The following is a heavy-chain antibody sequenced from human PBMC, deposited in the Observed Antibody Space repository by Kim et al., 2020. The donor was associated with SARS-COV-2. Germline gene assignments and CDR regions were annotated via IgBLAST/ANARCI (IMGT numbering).Heavy chain of an antibody. J-gene: IGHJ4*02. V-gene: IGHV4-59*01. CDR1: GGSMTGYY. D-gene: IGHD3-16*01. CDR3: VWGRAYYRQTD. CDR2: VGENT. Sequence: SETLSLTCTVSGGSMTGYYWTWMRQTAAKGLEWVGHVGENTAYNPTLTSRVSISVDMSRNQVSLKLTPVTAADMAGYYCVWGRAYYRQTDWGQGTLVTVSS.